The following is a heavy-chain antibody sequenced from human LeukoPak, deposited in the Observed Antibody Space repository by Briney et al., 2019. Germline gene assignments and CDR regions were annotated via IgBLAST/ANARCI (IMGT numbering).Heavy chain of an antibody. D-gene: IGHD6-13*01. CDR1: GYSFTSYY. CDR2: INPSGGST. CDR3: ARSLGAAAGHYSFDQ. J-gene: IGHJ4*02. Sequence: ASVKVSCKASGYSFTSYYMHWVRQAPGQGLEWMAIINPSGGSTDYTQKFQGRVTMTRDTSTSTVYMELSSLRSEDTAVYYCARSLGAAAGHYSFDQWGQGTLVTVSS. V-gene: IGHV1-46*01.